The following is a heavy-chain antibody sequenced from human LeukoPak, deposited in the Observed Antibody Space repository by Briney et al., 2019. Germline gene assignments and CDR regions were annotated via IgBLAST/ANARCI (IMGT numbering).Heavy chain of an antibody. CDR3: AVDFWSGSHRGY. D-gene: IGHD3-3*01. Sequence: AETLSLTCTVSGGSISSYYWSWIRQPAGKGLEWIGRIYTGGSTNYNPSLKSRVTISVDESKNQFSLKLSSVTAADTAVYYCAVDFWSGSHRGYWGQGTLVTVSS. J-gene: IGHJ4*02. CDR2: IYTGGST. CDR1: GGSISSYY. V-gene: IGHV4-4*07.